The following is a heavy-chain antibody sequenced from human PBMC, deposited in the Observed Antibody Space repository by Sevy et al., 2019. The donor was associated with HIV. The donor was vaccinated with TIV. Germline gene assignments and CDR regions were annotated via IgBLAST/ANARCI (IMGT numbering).Heavy chain of an antibody. D-gene: IGHD1-7*01. Sequence: GGFLRLSCAASGFTFSSYGMHWVRQAPGKGLKWLAFISYDGSNKYYADSVKGRFTVSRDNSKNTLSLHINNLGVEDKAVYYCAQDGDELELDNWGQGTLVTVSS. V-gene: IGHV3-30*18. J-gene: IGHJ4*02. CDR1: GFTFSSYG. CDR3: AQDGDELELDN. CDR2: ISYDGSNK.